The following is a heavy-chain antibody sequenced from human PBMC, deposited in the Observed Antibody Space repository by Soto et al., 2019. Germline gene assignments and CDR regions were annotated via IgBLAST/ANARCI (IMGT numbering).Heavy chain of an antibody. CDR3: ARQSSGWYYYYGMDV. Sequence: SETLSLTCAVYGGSFSGYYWSWIRQPPGKGLEWIGEINHSGSTNYNPSLKSRVTISVDMSKNQFSLKLSSVTAADTAVYYCARQSSGWYYYYGMDVWGQGTMVTVSS. V-gene: IGHV4-34*01. D-gene: IGHD6-19*01. CDR2: INHSGST. CDR1: GGSFSGYY. J-gene: IGHJ6*02.